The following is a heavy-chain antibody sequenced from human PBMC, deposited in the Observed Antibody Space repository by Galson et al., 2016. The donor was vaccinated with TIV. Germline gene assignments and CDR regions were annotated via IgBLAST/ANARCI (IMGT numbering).Heavy chain of an antibody. CDR1: GDTFASYA. D-gene: IGHD6-6*01. Sequence: SVKVSCKASGDTFASYAFSWVRQAPGQGLEVMGRIIPILGSSDYAQRFQGRVTITADTSTSTAYMELRNLRFDDTAVYYCARYSSTSSRRFDYWGPGTLFTVSA. V-gene: IGHV1-69*06. CDR2: IIPILGSS. J-gene: IGHJ4*02. CDR3: ARYSSTSSRRFDY.